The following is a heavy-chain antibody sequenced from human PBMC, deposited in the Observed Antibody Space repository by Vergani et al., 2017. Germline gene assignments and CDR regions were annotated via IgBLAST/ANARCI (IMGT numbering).Heavy chain of an antibody. CDR2: IDPSDSYT. J-gene: IGHJ5*02. CDR3: ARVGWSYYDSSGYYYAPGGWFDP. Sequence: EVQLVQSGAEVKTPGESLRISCKGSGYSFTSYWISWVRQMPGKGLEWMGRIDPSDSYTNYSPSFQGHVTISAYKSISTAYLQWSSLKASDTAMYYCARVGWSYYDSSGYYYAPGGWFDPWGQGTLVTVSS. D-gene: IGHD3-22*01. V-gene: IGHV5-10-1*03. CDR1: GYSFTSYW.